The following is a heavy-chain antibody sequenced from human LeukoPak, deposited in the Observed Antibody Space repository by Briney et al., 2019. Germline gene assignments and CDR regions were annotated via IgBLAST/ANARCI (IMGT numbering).Heavy chain of an antibody. D-gene: IGHD7-27*01. CDR2: INPSGGST. CDR1: GYTFSSYY. Sequence: ASVKVSCKASGYTFSSYYMHWVRQAPGQGIEWMGIINPSGGSTNYAQKFQGRVTMTRDVSTSSVYMDLSSLRSEDTAVYYCARGPHWDPHFDYWGQGTLVTVSS. J-gene: IGHJ4*02. V-gene: IGHV1-46*01. CDR3: ARGPHWDPHFDY.